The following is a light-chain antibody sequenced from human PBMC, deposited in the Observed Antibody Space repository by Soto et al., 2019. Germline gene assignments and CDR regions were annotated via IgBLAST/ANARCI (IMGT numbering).Light chain of an antibody. CDR2: GAS. Sequence: EIVLTQSPGTLSLSPGERASLSCRASQRISSTFLAWYQQKPRQAPRLLIYGASSRATGIPDRFSGSGSGTDFTLIISRLEAEDFAMYYCQQCGGSPTFGQGTKVEV. CDR3: QQCGGSPT. V-gene: IGKV3-20*01. J-gene: IGKJ1*01. CDR1: QRISSTF.